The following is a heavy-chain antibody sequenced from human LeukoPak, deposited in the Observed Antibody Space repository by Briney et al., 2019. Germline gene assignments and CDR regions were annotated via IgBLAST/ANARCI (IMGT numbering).Heavy chain of an antibody. D-gene: IGHD6-13*01. J-gene: IGHJ5*02. Sequence: SETLSLTCTVSGGSISSYYWGWIRQSPGKGLEWIGSIYYTGSTYYNPSLKSRVTISVDTSKNQFSLRLTSVTAADTAVYYCVREVAEVGTWFDPWGQGTLVTVSS. CDR2: IYYTGST. V-gene: IGHV4-39*07. CDR1: GGSISSYY. CDR3: VREVAEVGTWFDP.